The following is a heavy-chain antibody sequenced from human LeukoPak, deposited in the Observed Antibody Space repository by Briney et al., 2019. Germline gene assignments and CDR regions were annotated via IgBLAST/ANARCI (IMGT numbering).Heavy chain of an antibody. D-gene: IGHD3-9*01. CDR2: MYYSGST. CDR3: ARRGSYDILTGYYKKAVDY. Sequence: ETLSLTCTVSGGSISSSSYYWGWIRQPPGKGLEWIGSMYYSGSTYYNPSLKSRVTISVDTSKNQFSLKLSSVTAADTAVYYCARRGSYDILTGYYKKAVDYWGQGTLVTVSS. CDR1: GGSISSSSYY. J-gene: IGHJ4*02. V-gene: IGHV4-39*01.